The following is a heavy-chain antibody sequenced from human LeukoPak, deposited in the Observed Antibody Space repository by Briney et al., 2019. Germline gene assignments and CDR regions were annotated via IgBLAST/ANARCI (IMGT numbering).Heavy chain of an antibody. V-gene: IGHV4-34*01. Sequence: SETLSLTCAVYGGSFSGYYWSWIRQPPGKGLEWIGEINHSGSTNYNPSLKSRVTISVDTSKNQFSLKLSSVTAADTAVYFCARGDSSAFDYWGQGTLVTVSS. CDR2: INHSGST. D-gene: IGHD6-25*01. CDR3: ARGDSSAFDY. J-gene: IGHJ4*02. CDR1: GGSFSGYY.